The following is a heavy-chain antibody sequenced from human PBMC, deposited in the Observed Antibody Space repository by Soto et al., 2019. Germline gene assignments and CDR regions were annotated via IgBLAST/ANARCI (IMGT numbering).Heavy chain of an antibody. Sequence: QVQLQQWGAGLLKPSETLSLTCAVYGGSFSGYYWSWIRQPPGKGLEWIGEINHSGSTNYNPSLKSRVTRSVDTYKNQFSLKLSSVTAADTAVYYCARVAPATAIPGNDYWGQGTLVTVYS. V-gene: IGHV4-34*01. J-gene: IGHJ4*02. CDR3: ARVAPATAIPGNDY. CDR2: INHSGST. CDR1: GGSFSGYY. D-gene: IGHD2-2*02.